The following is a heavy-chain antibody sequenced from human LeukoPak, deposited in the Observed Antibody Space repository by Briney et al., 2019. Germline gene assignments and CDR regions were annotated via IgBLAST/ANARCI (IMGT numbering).Heavy chain of an antibody. CDR1: GFTFSSYG. D-gene: IGHD3-9*01. Sequence: GRSLRLSCAASGFTFSSYGMHWVRQAPGKGLEWVAVISYDGSNKYYADSVKGRFTISRDNSKNTLYLQMNSLRAEDTAVYYCARYYDVLTGYLYYFDYWGQGTLVTVSS. CDR3: ARYYDVLTGYLYYFDY. J-gene: IGHJ4*02. CDR2: ISYDGSNK. V-gene: IGHV3-30*03.